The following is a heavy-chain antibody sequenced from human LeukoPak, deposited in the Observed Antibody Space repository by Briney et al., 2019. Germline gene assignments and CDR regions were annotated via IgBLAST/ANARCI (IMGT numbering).Heavy chain of an antibody. CDR2: ISSSSSYI. J-gene: IGHJ4*02. Sequence: GGSLRLSCAASGFTLSSYSMNWVRQAPGKGLEWVSSISSSSSYIYYADSVKGRFTISRDNAKNSLYLQMNSLRAEDTAVYYCARDFGSGSYPYWGQGTLVTVSS. D-gene: IGHD3-10*01. V-gene: IGHV3-21*01. CDR1: GFTLSSYS. CDR3: ARDFGSGSYPY.